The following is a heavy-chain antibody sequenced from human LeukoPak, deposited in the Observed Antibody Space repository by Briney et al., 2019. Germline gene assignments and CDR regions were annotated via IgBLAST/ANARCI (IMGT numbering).Heavy chain of an antibody. CDR1: GYTFTSYD. D-gene: IGHD6-13*01. CDR2: MNPNSGNT. Sequence: ASVKVSCKASGYTFTSYDINWMRQATGQGLEWMGWMNPNSGNTGYAQKFQGRVTMTRNTSISTAYMELSSLRSEDTAVYYCARAPGQQLNFDPWGRGTLVTVSS. V-gene: IGHV1-8*01. J-gene: IGHJ5*02. CDR3: ARAPGQQLNFDP.